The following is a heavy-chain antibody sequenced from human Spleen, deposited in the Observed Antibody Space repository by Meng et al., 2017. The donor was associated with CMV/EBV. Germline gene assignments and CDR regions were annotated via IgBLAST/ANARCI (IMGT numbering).Heavy chain of an antibody. CDR3: ARGGSSSSLGRLYYYYGMDV. J-gene: IGHJ6*02. Sequence: SETLSLTCGVYGGSFSGYHWSWIRQPPGNGLEWIGNIYYSGSTYYNPSLKSRVTISVDTSKNQFSLKLSSVTAADTAVYYCARGGSSSSLGRLYYYYGMDVWGQGTTVTVSS. V-gene: IGHV4-34*01. CDR2: IYYSGST. D-gene: IGHD6-6*01. CDR1: GGSFSGYH.